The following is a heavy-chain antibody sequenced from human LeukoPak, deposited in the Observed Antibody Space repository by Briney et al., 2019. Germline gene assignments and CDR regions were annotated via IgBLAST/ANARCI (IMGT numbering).Heavy chain of an antibody. CDR2: IYSSGST. CDR3: ARNRAGDYFDH. V-gene: IGHV4-59*08. J-gene: IGHJ4*02. CDR1: GGSINSYY. Sequence: SETLSLTCTVSGGSINSYYWNWIRQPPGQGLEWIGFIYSSGSTNYNPSLKSRVAISVDTSQNQFSLKLSSVTAADTAVYYCARNRAGDYFDHWGQGTLVTVSS. D-gene: IGHD7-27*01.